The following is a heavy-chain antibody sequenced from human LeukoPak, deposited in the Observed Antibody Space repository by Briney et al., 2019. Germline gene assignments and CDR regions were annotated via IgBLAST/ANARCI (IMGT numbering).Heavy chain of an antibody. Sequence: SSETLSLTCAVSGYSISSGYYWGWIRQPPGKGLEWIGSIYHSGSTYYNPSLKSRVTISVDTSKNQFSLKLSSVTAADTAVYYCARHPPPNIAVVPAASLHAFDIWGQGTMVTVSS. J-gene: IGHJ3*02. V-gene: IGHV4-38-2*01. CDR2: IYHSGST. D-gene: IGHD2-2*01. CDR1: GYSISSGYY. CDR3: ARHPPPNIAVVPAASLHAFDI.